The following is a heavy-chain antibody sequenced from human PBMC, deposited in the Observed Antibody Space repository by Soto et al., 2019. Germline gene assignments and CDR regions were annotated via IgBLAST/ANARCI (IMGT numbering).Heavy chain of an antibody. CDR1: ADCIIRGNFC. V-gene: IGHV4-39*01. CDR3: ARIVVIPAAPDYYNYYGVDV. J-gene: IGHJ6*02. CDR2: MYYSGST. D-gene: IGHD2-2*01. Sequence: SEPLSLTCTVSADCIIRGNFCCAWIRQSPGNGLELIGNMYYSGSTYYNLSLKSRVTMSVDTSKNQFSLKISSVTAADTSVYYCARIVVIPAAPDYYNYYGVDVWGQGTTVT.